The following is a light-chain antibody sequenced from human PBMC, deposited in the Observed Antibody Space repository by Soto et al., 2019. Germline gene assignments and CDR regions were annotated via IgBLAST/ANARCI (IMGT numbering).Light chain of an antibody. Sequence: QLVLTQSPSASASLGASVKLTCTLSSGHSSYAIAWHQQQPEKGPRYLMKLNSDGSHSKGDGIPDRFSGSSSGAERYLTISSLQSEDKADYYCQTWGTGIRVFGGGTKLTV. V-gene: IGLV4-69*01. J-gene: IGLJ3*02. CDR1: SGHSSYA. CDR3: QTWGTGIRV. CDR2: LNSDGSH.